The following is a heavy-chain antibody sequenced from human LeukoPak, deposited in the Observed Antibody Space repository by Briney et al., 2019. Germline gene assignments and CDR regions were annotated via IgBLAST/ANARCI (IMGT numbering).Heavy chain of an antibody. Sequence: ASVKVSCKASGYTFTSYGISWVRQAPGQGLEWMGWISAYNGNTNYAQKLQGRVTMTTDTSTSTACMELRSLRSDDTAVYYCARDRDGSGINDYWGQGTLVTVSS. CDR3: ARDRDGSGINDY. J-gene: IGHJ4*02. CDR1: GYTFTSYG. CDR2: ISAYNGNT. D-gene: IGHD3-10*01. V-gene: IGHV1-18*01.